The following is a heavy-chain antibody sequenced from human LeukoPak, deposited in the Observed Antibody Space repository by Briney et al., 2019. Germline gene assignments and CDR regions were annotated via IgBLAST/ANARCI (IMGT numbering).Heavy chain of an antibody. CDR2: MNPNSGNT. Sequence: GASVKVSCKASGYTFTSYDINWVRQATGQGVEWMGWMNPNSGNTGYAQKFQGRVTMTRNTSISTAYMELSSLRSEDTAVYYCARGSVGASGYAFDCWGQGTLVTVSS. V-gene: IGHV1-8*01. CDR3: ARGSVGASGYAFDC. D-gene: IGHD5-12*01. CDR1: GYTFTSYD. J-gene: IGHJ4*02.